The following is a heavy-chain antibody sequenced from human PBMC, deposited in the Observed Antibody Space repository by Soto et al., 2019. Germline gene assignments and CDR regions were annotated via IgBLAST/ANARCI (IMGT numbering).Heavy chain of an antibody. CDR3: AKADRPYYEILTGPDY. J-gene: IGHJ4*02. CDR1: GFTFSSYA. D-gene: IGHD3-9*01. Sequence: VRLSCAASGFTFSSYAMCWVRQAPGKGLEWVSALGGTGGRAYYADSVKGRFTVSRDNSRNTLFLQMNSLRVEDTAIYYCAKADRPYYEILTGPDYWGQGTLVTVSS. V-gene: IGHV3-23*01. CDR2: LGGTGGRA.